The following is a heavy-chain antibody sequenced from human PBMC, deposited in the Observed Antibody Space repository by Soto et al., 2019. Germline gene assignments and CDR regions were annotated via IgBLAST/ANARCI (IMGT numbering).Heavy chain of an antibody. CDR1: GASISSGDYY. J-gene: IGHJ4*02. Sequence: QVQLQESGPGLVKPSQTLSLTCTVSGASISSGDYYWTWIRQPPGKGLEWIGSIYYSGSTYYNPSLXXXVXLSADTSNNQFSLKLSSVTAADTAVYYCARASYDSSTYYLDYWGQGTLVTVSS. V-gene: IGHV4-30-4*01. CDR3: ARASYDSSTYYLDY. CDR2: IYYSGST. D-gene: IGHD3-22*01.